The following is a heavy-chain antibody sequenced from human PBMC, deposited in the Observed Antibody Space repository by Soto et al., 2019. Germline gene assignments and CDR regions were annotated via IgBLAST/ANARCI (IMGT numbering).Heavy chain of an antibody. V-gene: IGHV4-4*02. CDR3: ATRDTGRVY. CDR2: SHQSGNT. J-gene: IGHJ4*02. CDR1: GVSISSHDW. D-gene: IGHD5-18*01. Sequence: QVQLQESGPGLVKPSGTLSLTCAVSGVSISSHDWWTWVRQPPGKGLEWIGESHQSGNTNYNSSLATRVTISLDKSKTQFSLPLRSVTLAATAVYYCATRDTGRVYWGQGTLVTVSS.